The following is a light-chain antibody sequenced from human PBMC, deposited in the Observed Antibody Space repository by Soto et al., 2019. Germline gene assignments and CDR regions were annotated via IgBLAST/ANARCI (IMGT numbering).Light chain of an antibody. CDR2: QNT. CDR3: QAWDGSTVV. Sequence: SYELTQPPSVSVSPGQTASITCSGDTLGVEYVCWYQQRPGQSPVKVIYQNTKRPSGIPERFSGSKSGNTATLTISGAQTMDEADYYCQAWDGSTVVFGGGTKLTVL. V-gene: IGLV3-1*01. J-gene: IGLJ3*02. CDR1: TLGVEY.